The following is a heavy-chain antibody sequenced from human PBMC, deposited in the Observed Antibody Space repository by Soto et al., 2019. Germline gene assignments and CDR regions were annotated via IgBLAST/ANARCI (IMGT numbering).Heavy chain of an antibody. D-gene: IGHD2-21*02. CDR3: ARGAVVTPLDY. Sequence: QVQLQESGPGLVKPSETLSLTCTVSGGSISNYYWSWLRQPPGKGLEWIGYIYYSGSTNYNPSLKSRVTISVDTSKNQFSLKLSSVTAADTAVYYCARGAVVTPLDYWGQGTLVTVSS. V-gene: IGHV4-59*01. CDR2: IYYSGST. J-gene: IGHJ4*02. CDR1: GGSISNYY.